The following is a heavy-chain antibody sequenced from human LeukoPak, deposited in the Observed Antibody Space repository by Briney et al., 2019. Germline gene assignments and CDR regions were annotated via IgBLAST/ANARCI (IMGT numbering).Heavy chain of an antibody. V-gene: IGHV3-48*04. CDR3: ARDVYSSSPDY. D-gene: IGHD6-6*01. CDR2: ISSGSATI. CDR1: GFTFSSYS. J-gene: IGHJ4*02. Sequence: GGSLRLSCAASGFTFSSYSMSWVRQAPGKGLECVSYISSGSATIYYADSVKGRFTISRDNAKNSLYLQMNSLRAEDTAVYYCARDVYSSSPDYWGQGTLVTVSS.